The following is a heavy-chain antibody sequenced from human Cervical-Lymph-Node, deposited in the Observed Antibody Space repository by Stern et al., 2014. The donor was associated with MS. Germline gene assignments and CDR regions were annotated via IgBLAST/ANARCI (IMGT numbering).Heavy chain of an antibody. CDR3: ARARVGDYARSPHLDS. D-gene: IGHD4-17*01. Sequence: EVQLVESGGGLVKPGESLRLSCDASGFTFSHYSINWVRQAPGKGLEWISSISNNSTHTYYADSVEGRFTISRDSAKDSVSLPRASLRAEDTAVYYCARARVGDYARSPHLDSWGQGTLVTVSS. CDR1: GFTFSHYS. V-gene: IGHV3-21*01. J-gene: IGHJ4*02. CDR2: ISNNSTHT.